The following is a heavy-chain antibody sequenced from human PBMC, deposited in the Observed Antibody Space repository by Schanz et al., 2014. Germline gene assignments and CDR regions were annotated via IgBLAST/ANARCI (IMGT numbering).Heavy chain of an antibody. CDR3: ARVTTGYDS. D-gene: IGHD5-12*01. CDR2: INPNSGAT. CDR1: GYTFTVYY. Sequence: QVQLVQSGAEVKKPGASVKVFCKASGYTFTVYYMHWVRQAPGQGLEWLGWINPNSGATSSAQKFQGRVTMTRDTSSSTVYMPLSSLPSDDTAIYYCARVTTGYDSWGQGTLVTVSP. J-gene: IGHJ4*02. V-gene: IGHV1-2*02.